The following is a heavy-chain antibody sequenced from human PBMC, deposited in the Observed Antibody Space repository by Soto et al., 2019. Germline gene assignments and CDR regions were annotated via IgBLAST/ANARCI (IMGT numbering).Heavy chain of an antibody. CDR3: AKKGYSYGYGWYFDL. D-gene: IGHD5-18*01. V-gene: IGHV1-69*04. J-gene: IGHJ2*01. Sequence: VKVSCKASGYTFTSYAMHWVRQAPGQRLEWMGRIIPILGIANYAQKFQGRVTITADKSTSTAYMELSSLRSEDTAVYYCAKKGYSYGYGWYFDLWGRGTLVTVSS. CDR2: IIPILGIA. CDR1: GYTFTSYA.